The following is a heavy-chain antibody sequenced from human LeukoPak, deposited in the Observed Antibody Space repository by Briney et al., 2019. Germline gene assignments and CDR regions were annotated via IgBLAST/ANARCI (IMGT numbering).Heavy chain of an antibody. V-gene: IGHV1-46*01. D-gene: IGHD3-10*01. J-gene: IGHJ4*02. Sequence: GASVKVSCKASGYTFTSYYMHWVRQAPGQGLEWMGGINPSGGSTSYAQEFQGRLTMTRDTSTSTVYMELSSLRSEDTAVYYCARDRGEGYYFDYWGQGTLVTVSS. CDR1: GYTFTSYY. CDR2: INPSGGST. CDR3: ARDRGEGYYFDY.